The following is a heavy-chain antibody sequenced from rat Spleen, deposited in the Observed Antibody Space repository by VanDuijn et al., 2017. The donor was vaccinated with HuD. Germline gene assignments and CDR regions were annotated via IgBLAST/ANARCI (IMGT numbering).Heavy chain of an antibody. CDR2: IWTGGGT. Sequence: QVQLKESGPGLVQPSQTLSLTCTVSGFSLSSYHVSWIRQTPGKGLDWMGVIWTGGGTAYNSLLKSRLSISRDISKSQVFLKMNSLRSEDTATYYCTTVLQGHGFAYWGQGTLVTVSS. V-gene: IGHV2-43*01. D-gene: IGHD1-1*01. J-gene: IGHJ3*01. CDR1: GFSLSSYH. CDR3: TTVLQGHGFAY.